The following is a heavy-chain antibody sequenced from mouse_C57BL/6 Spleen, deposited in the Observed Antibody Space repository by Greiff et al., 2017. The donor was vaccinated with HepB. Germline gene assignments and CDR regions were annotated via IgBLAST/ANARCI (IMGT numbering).Heavy chain of an antibody. D-gene: IGHD1-1*01. CDR2: ISSGGSYT. CDR3: ARHASYYGSSYGYFDY. Sequence: DVHLVESGGDLVKPGGSLKLSCAASGFTFSSYGMSWVRQTPDKRLEWVATISSGGSYTYYTDSVKGRFTISRDNAKNTLYLQMSSLKSEDTAMYYCARHASYYGSSYGYFDYWGQGTTLTVSS. J-gene: IGHJ2*01. V-gene: IGHV5-6*01. CDR1: GFTFSSYG.